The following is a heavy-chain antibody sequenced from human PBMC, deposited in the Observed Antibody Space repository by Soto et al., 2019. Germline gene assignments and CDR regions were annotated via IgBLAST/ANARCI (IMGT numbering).Heavy chain of an antibody. Sequence: QVQLVQSGAEVKKPGSSVKVSCKASGGTFSSYAISWVRQAPGQGLEWMGGIIPIFGTANYAQKFQGGVTITADESTSTAYMELSSLRSEDTAVYYCARAEMATIKLVGYGMDVWGQGTTVTVSS. J-gene: IGHJ6*02. CDR1: GGTFSSYA. CDR3: ARAEMATIKLVGYGMDV. CDR2: IIPIFGTA. V-gene: IGHV1-69*12. D-gene: IGHD5-12*01.